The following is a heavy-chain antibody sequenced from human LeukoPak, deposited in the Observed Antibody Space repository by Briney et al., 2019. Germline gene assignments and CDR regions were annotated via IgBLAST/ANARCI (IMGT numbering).Heavy chain of an antibody. CDR2: ISGSGGST. V-gene: IGHV3-23*01. CDR3: AKGYYYDGSGYYDY. J-gene: IGHJ4*02. CDR1: RFTFRSYA. D-gene: IGHD3-22*01. Sequence: GGSLRLSCTASRFTFRSYAMNWVRQAPGKGPEWVSAISGSGGSTYYADSVKGRFTISRDNSKNTLYLQMNSLRAEDTAVYYCAKGYYYDGSGYYDYWGQGTLVTVSS.